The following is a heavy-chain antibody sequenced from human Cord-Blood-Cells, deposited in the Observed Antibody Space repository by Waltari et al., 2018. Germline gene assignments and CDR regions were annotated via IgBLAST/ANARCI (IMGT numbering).Heavy chain of an antibody. J-gene: IGHJ6*02. Sequence: QVQLQESGPGLVKPSETLSLTCTVPGGSISSHYWSWIRQPPGQGLEWIGYIYYSGSTNYNPSLKSRVTISVDTSKNQFSLKLSSVTAADTAVYYCARGGAPIVVVPAAPSYYYYGMDVWGQGTTVTVSS. CDR3: ARGGAPIVVVPAAPSYYYYGMDV. CDR1: GGSISSHY. CDR2: IYYSGST. V-gene: IGHV4-59*11. D-gene: IGHD2-2*01.